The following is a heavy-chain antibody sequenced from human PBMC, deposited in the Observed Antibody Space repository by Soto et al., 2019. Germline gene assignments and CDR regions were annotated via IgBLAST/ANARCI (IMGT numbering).Heavy chain of an antibody. V-gene: IGHV4-4*07. CDR2: IYTSGST. Sequence: PSETLSLTCSASGTSVSNYYWSWIRQPAGKGLEHIGRIYTSGSTSYNPSLKSRVTMSMDTSQTQIYLNLTSVTAADTAVYYCARGGIQLSYAFDYWGQGIQVPVSS. D-gene: IGHD5-18*01. CDR3: ARGGIQLSYAFDY. J-gene: IGHJ4*02. CDR1: GTSVSNYY.